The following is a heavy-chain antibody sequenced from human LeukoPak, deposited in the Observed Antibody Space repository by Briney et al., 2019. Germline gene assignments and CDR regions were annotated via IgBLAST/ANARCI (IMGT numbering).Heavy chain of an antibody. CDR2: ISGSGGST. V-gene: IGHV3-23*01. D-gene: IGHD3-22*01. CDR1: GFTFSTYS. J-gene: IGHJ4*02. CDR3: AKERTYYYDSSGYLFGY. Sequence: GGSLRLSCAASGFTFSTYSMNWVHQAPGKGLEWVSAISGSGGSTYYADSVKGRFTISRDNSKNTLYLQMNSLRAEDTAVYYCAKERTYYYDSSGYLFGYWGQGTLVTVSS.